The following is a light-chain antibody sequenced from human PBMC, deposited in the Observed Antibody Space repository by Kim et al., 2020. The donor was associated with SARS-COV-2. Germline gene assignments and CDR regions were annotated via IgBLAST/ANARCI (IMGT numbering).Light chain of an antibody. V-gene: IGKV1-5*01. CDR2: DAS. CDR1: ESISSW. J-gene: IGKJ2*01. CDR3: QQYNSYSL. Sequence: RSASVGARVTITCRASESISSWLAWYQQQPGKAPKLLIYDASSLESGVPSRFSGSGSGTEFTLTISSLQPDDFATYSGQQYNSYSLFGQGTKLEI.